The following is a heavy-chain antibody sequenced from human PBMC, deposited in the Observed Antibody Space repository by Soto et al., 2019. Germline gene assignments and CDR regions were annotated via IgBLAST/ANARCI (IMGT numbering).Heavy chain of an antibody. J-gene: IGHJ6*03. CDR2: IYPGDSDT. CDR3: ARSLGTGSTSGYYYYMAV. Sequence: GESLKISCKGSGYSFTSYWIGWVRQMPGKGLEWMGIIYPGDSDTRYSPPFQGQVTISADKSISTAYLQWSSLKASDTAMYYCARSLGTGSTSGYYYYMAVWGQGTTVTVSS. V-gene: IGHV5-51*01. D-gene: IGHD1-1*01. CDR1: GYSFTSYW.